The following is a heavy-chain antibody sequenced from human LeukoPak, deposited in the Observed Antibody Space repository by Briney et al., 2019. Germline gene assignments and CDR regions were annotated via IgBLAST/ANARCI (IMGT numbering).Heavy chain of an antibody. CDR2: IYYSGST. J-gene: IGHJ6*03. D-gene: IGHD3-10*01. CDR1: GGSISSYY. CDR3: ARTFGELSLDMDV. V-gene: IGHV4-59*01. Sequence: TSETLSLTCTVSGGSISSYYWSWIRQPPGKGLEWIGYIYYSGSTNYNPSLKSRVTIPVDTSKNQFSLKLSSVTAADTAVYYCARTFGELSLDMDVWGKGTTVTVSS.